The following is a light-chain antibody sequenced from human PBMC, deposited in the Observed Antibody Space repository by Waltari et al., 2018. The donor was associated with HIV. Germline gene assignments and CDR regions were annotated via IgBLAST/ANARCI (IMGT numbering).Light chain of an antibody. Sequence: SSELTQDPAVSVALGQTVRIPCQGDSLRTYYATWYQQKPGQAPLLVIFDKNNRPSEIPDRFSGSSSGNTASLTITGTQAEDEGDYYCNSRDKSGNFVVFGGGTKLTVL. CDR2: DKN. CDR3: NSRDKSGNFVV. J-gene: IGLJ2*01. V-gene: IGLV3-19*01. CDR1: SLRTYY.